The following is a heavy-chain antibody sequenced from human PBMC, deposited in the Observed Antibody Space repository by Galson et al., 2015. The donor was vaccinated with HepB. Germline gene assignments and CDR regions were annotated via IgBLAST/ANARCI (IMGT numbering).Heavy chain of an antibody. CDR3: AKGRGYYGSGSYADFNY. CDR1: GFTFSSYA. D-gene: IGHD3-10*01. Sequence: SLRLSCAASGFTFSSYAMSWVRQAPGKGLEWVSAISGSGGSTYYADSVKGRFTISRDNSKNTLYLQMNSLRAEDTAVYYCAKGRGYYGSGSYADFNYWGQGALVTVSS. J-gene: IGHJ4*02. V-gene: IGHV3-23*01. CDR2: ISGSGGST.